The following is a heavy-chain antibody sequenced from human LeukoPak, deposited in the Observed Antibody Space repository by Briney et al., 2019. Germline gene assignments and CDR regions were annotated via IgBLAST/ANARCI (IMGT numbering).Heavy chain of an antibody. CDR2: IRYDGGNR. V-gene: IGHV3-30*02. CDR3: AKESGSYYGWPDP. CDR1: GFTFSNFG. D-gene: IGHD3-10*01. J-gene: IGHJ5*02. Sequence: GGSLRLSCAASGFTFSNFGMHWVRQAPDKGLEWVAFIRYDGGNRCYADSVKGRFIISRDNSKNALYLQMNALRLEDTAVYYCAKESGSYYGWPDPWGQGTLVTVSS.